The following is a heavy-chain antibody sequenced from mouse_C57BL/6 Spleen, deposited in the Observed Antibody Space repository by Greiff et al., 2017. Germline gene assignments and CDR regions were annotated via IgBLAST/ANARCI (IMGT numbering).Heavy chain of an antibody. V-gene: IGHV1-74*01. CDR2: IHPSDSGT. J-gene: IGHJ2*01. CDR3: AIDDGYYNYFDY. Sequence: VQLQQSGAELVKPGASVKVSCKASGYTFTSYWMHWVKQRPGQGLEWIGRIHPSDSGTNYNQKFKGKATLTVDKSSSTAYMQLSSLTSEDSAVYYCAIDDGYYNYFDYWGQGTTLTVSS. CDR1: GYTFTSYW. D-gene: IGHD2-3*01.